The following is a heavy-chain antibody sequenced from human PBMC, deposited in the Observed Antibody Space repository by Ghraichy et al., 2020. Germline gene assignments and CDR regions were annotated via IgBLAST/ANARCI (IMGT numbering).Heavy chain of an antibody. CDR3: ARDGADGYNWAY. D-gene: IGHD5-24*01. CDR2: IIPILGIA. J-gene: IGHJ4*02. Sequence: SVKVSCKASGGTFSSYAISWVRQAPGQGLEWMGRIIPILGIANYAQKFQGRVTITADKSTSTAYMELSSLRSEDTAVYYCARDGADGYNWAYWGQGTLVTVSS. CDR1: GGTFSSYA. V-gene: IGHV1-69*04.